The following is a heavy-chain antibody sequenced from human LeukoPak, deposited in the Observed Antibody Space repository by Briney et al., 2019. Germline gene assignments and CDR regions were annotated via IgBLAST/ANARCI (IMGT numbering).Heavy chain of an antibody. Sequence: SETLSLTCAVYGGSFSGYYWSWIRQPPGKGLEGIGEINHSGSTNYNPSLKSRVTISVDTSKNQFSLKLSSVTAADTAVYYCASLGGYYYYYMDVWGKGTTVTISS. V-gene: IGHV4-34*01. D-gene: IGHD7-27*01. CDR2: INHSGST. J-gene: IGHJ6*03. CDR3: ASLGGYYYYYMDV. CDR1: GGSFSGYY.